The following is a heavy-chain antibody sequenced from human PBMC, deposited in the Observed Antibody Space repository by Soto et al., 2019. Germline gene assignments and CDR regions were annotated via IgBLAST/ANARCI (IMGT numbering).Heavy chain of an antibody. Sequence: EVQLVESGGGLVQPGGSLRLSCAASGFTFSSYEMNWVRQAPGKGLEWVSYISSSGSTIYYADSVKGRFTISRDNAKNSLYLQMNSLRAEDTAVYYCARDPSVGDLIDYWGQGTLVTVSS. CDR2: ISSSGSTI. J-gene: IGHJ4*02. CDR1: GFTFSSYE. D-gene: IGHD2-21*02. CDR3: ARDPSVGDLIDY. V-gene: IGHV3-48*03.